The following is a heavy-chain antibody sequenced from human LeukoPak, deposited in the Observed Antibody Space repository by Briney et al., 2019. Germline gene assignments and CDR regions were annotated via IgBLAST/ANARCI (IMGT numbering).Heavy chain of an antibody. V-gene: IGHV4-34*01. CDR3: ARGGKQWLLGSVAWFDP. CDR1: GGSFSGYY. J-gene: IGHJ5*02. D-gene: IGHD6-19*01. Sequence: PSETLSLTCAVYGGSFSGYYWSWIRQPPGKGLEWIGEINHSGSTNYNPSLKSRVTISVDTSKNQFSLKLSSVTAADTAVYYCARGGKQWLLGSVAWFDPWGQGTLVTVSS. CDR2: INHSGST.